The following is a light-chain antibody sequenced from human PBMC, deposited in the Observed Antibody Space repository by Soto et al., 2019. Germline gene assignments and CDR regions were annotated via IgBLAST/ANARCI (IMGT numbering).Light chain of an antibody. CDR1: QNIASY. CDR2: GAS. Sequence: DIQMTQSPSSLSASVGDRVTITCRASQNIASYLNWYQHKPGEAPKFLIYGASSLQSGVPSRFSGSGSGTDFTLTISSLQTEDFATYYCQQSYSTLRWTFGQGTKVEVK. V-gene: IGKV1-39*01. J-gene: IGKJ1*01. CDR3: QQSYSTLRWT.